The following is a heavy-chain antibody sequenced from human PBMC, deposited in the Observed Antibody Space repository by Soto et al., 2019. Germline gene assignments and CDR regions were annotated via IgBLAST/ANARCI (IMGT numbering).Heavy chain of an antibody. V-gene: IGHV4-39*01. Sequence: SETLSLTCTVSGGSISSSIYYWGWIRQPPGKGLEWIGSIYYSGSTYYNPSLKSRVTISVDTSKNQFSLKLSSVTAADTAVYYCARQSIAAAGTVLYWGQGTLVTVSS. CDR2: IYYSGST. D-gene: IGHD6-13*01. CDR1: GGSISSSIYY. CDR3: ARQSIAAAGTVLY. J-gene: IGHJ4*02.